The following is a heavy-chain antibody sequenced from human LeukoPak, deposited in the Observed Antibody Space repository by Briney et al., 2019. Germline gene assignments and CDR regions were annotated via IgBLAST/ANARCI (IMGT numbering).Heavy chain of an antibody. D-gene: IGHD2-2*01. CDR2: ISAYNGNT. V-gene: IGHV1-18*01. Sequence: GASVKVSCKASGYTFTSYGISWVRQAPGQGLEWMGWISAYNGNTNYAQKLQGRVTMTTDTSTSTAYMELRSLRSDDTAVYYCARDSPPRDIVVVPAARHFDYWSQGTLVTVSS. J-gene: IGHJ4*02. CDR3: ARDSPPRDIVVVPAARHFDY. CDR1: GYTFTSYG.